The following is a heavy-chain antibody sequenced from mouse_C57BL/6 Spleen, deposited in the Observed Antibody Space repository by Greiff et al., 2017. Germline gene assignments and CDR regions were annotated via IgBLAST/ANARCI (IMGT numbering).Heavy chain of an antibody. CDR3: ARGLPFDD. CDR1: GFTFSDYG. V-gene: IGHV5-17*01. D-gene: IGHD3-1*01. Sequence: EVQRVESGGGLVKPGGSLKLSCAASGFTFSDYGMHWVRQAPEKGLVWVAYISSSSSTIYYADTVKGRFTISRDNAKNTLFLQMTSLRSEDTSMYYCARGLPFDDWGQGTTLTVSS. J-gene: IGHJ2*01. CDR2: ISSSSSTI.